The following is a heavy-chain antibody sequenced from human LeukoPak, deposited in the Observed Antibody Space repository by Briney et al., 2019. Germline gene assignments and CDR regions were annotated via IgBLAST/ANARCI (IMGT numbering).Heavy chain of an antibody. CDR3: ARDGTTVVGATIPFDY. V-gene: IGHV1-2*02. CDR1: GYTFTAYY. CDR2: INPNSGDT. Sequence: ASVKVSCKASGYTFTAYYMHWVRQAPGLGLEWMGWINPNSGDTKYAQKFQGRVTMTRDTSISTAYMDLGSLRSDDTAFYYCARDGTTVVGATIPFDYWGQGTLVTVSS. J-gene: IGHJ4*02. D-gene: IGHD1-26*01.